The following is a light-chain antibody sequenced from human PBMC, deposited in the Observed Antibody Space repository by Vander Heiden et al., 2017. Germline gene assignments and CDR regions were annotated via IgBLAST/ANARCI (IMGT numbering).Light chain of an antibody. CDR3: SSYAGSNNVV. V-gene: IGLV2-8*01. CDR1: RSDVGGYNY. CDR2: EVN. J-gene: IGLJ2*01. Sequence: QPALTQPPSASGSPGQSVTISCTGTRSDVGGYNYVSWYQQLPGKAPKLMINEVNKRPSGVPDRFSGSKAGNTASLTVAGLQAEDESDYYCSSYAGSNNVVFGGGTKLTVL.